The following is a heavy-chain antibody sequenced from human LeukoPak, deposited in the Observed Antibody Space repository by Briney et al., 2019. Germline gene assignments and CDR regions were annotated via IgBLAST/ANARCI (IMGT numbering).Heavy chain of an antibody. CDR3: ARGGLGGSFDY. CDR1: GGSISSSSYY. CDR2: IYYSGST. J-gene: IGHJ4*02. D-gene: IGHD2-15*01. Sequence: SETLSLTCTVSGGSISSSSYYWGWIRQPPGKGLEWIGSIYYSGSTYYNPSLKSRVTISVDTSKNQFSLKLSSVTAADTAVYYCARGGLGGSFDYWGQGALVTVSS. V-gene: IGHV4-39*07.